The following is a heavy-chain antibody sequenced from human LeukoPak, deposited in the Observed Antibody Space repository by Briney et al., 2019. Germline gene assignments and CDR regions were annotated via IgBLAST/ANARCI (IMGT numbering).Heavy chain of an antibody. Sequence: GGSLRLSCAASGFTFSSYDMHWVRQATGKGLEWVSAIGTAGDTYYPGSVKGRFTIYRENAKNSLYLQMNSLRAGDTAVYYCARAVGYDAFDIWGQGTMVTVSS. CDR3: ARAVGYDAFDI. D-gene: IGHD5-12*01. CDR1: GFTFSSYD. V-gene: IGHV3-13*01. CDR2: IGTAGDT. J-gene: IGHJ3*02.